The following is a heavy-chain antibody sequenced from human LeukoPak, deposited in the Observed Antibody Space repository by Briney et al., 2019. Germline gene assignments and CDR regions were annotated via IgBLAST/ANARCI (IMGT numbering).Heavy chain of an antibody. D-gene: IGHD3-9*01. CDR3: AKDSRILTGYYFDY. J-gene: IGHJ4*02. CDR1: GFTFSSYA. CDR2: ISGSGGST. V-gene: IGHV3-23*01. Sequence: SGGSLRLSCAASGFTFSSYAMSWVRQAPGKGLEWVSAISGSGGSTYYADSVKGRFTISRDNSKNTLYLQMNSLRAEDTAVYYCAKDSRILTGYYFDYWGQGTLVIVSS.